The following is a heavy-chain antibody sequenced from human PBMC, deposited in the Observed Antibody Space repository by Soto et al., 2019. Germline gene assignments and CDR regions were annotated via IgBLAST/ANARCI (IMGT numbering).Heavy chain of an antibody. V-gene: IGHV3-33*01. Sequence: GGSLRLSCAASGFTFSSYGMHWVRQAPGKGLEWVAVIWYDGSNKYYADSVKGRFTISRDNSKNTLYLQMNSLRAEDTAVYYCARDVVTYYDFWSGYLDAFDIWGQGTMVTVSS. CDR2: IWYDGSNK. D-gene: IGHD3-3*01. J-gene: IGHJ3*02. CDR3: ARDVVTYYDFWSGYLDAFDI. CDR1: GFTFSSYG.